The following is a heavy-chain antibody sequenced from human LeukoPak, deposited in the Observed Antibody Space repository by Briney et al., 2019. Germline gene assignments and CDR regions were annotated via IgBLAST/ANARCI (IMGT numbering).Heavy chain of an antibody. J-gene: IGHJ3*02. CDR1: GFTFSSYS. D-gene: IGHD4-17*01. V-gene: IGHV3-23*01. CDR3: VKDYGDYVFAFDI. Sequence: GGSLRLSCAASGFTFSSYSMSWVRQAPGKGLEWVSGTSDRGDYTYYADSVKGRFTISRDNSKNTLYLQMSSLRAEDTAVYYCVKDYGDYVFAFDIWGQGTMVTVSS. CDR2: TSDRGDYT.